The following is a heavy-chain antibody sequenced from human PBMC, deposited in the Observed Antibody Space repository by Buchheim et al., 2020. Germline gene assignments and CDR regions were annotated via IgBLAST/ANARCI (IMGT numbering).Heavy chain of an antibody. CDR2: INSDGSST. D-gene: IGHD6-19*01. CDR1: GFTFSSYW. CDR3: ARGKQWLAPLADY. V-gene: IGHV3-74*01. J-gene: IGHJ4*02. Sequence: EVQLVESGGGLVQPGGSLRLSCAASGFTFSSYWIHWVRQAPGKGLVWVSRINSDGSSTSYADSVKGRFTISRDTAKKKPYLQMNSLRAEDTAVYYCARGKQWLAPLADYWGQGTL.